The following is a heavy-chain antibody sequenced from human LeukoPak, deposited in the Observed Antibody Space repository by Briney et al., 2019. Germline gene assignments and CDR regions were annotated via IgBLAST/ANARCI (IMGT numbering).Heavy chain of an antibody. J-gene: IGHJ4*02. CDR1: GFTFSSFA. V-gene: IGHV3-23*01. CDR2: ISGSGGST. D-gene: IGHD6-19*01. Sequence: GGSLRLSCAASGFTFSSFAMSWVRQAPGKGLEWVSDISGSGGSTYYADSVKGRFTISRDNSKNTLYLQMNSLRAEDTAVYYCAKEERYPFGYSSGWYVDYWGQGTLVTVSS. CDR3: AKEERYPFGYSSGWYVDY.